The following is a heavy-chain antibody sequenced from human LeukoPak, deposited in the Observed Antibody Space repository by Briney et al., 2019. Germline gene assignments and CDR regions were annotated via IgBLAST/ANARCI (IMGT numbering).Heavy chain of an antibody. V-gene: IGHV4-59*01. CDR1: GGSMSSYY. J-gene: IGHJ4*02. D-gene: IGHD4-17*01. CDR2: IYYSGST. Sequence: SETLSLTCTVSGGSMSSYYWSWIQQPPGKGLEYIGYIYYSGSTNYNPSLKSRVTISVDTSKNQFSLKLSSVTAADTAVYYCARMAPYGDYLHDYWGQGTLVTVSS. CDR3: ARMAPYGDYLHDY.